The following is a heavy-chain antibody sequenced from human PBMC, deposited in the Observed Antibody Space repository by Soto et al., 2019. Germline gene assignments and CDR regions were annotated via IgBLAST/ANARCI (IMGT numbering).Heavy chain of an antibody. V-gene: IGHV1-18*01. CDR3: ARAGLVVDALAH. CDR2: ISAYNDDT. Sequence: QVQLVQSGAEVKKPGASVKVSCKASGYTFDSDGISWVRQAPGQGPEWMGWISAYNDDTYYAQNFQDRVTMTTDILTKTSYMEVRSLQPDETAVYYCARAGLVVDALAHWGQGTLISVSS. CDR1: GYTFDSDG. J-gene: IGHJ4*02.